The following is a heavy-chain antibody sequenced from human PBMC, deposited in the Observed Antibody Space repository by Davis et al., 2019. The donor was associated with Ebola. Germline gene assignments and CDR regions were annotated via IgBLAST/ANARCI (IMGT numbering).Heavy chain of an antibody. CDR1: GFAFSSYE. J-gene: IGHJ5*01. Sequence: GESLKISCAASGFAFSSYELNWVRQAPGKGLEWLSYIDGTGNTIYYAESVRGRFTISRDNAKNSLYMQINSLRVEDTAVYYCARETAHCGGDCYDSWGQGTLVTVSS. CDR3: ARETAHCGGDCYDS. D-gene: IGHD2-21*01. CDR2: IDGTGNTI. V-gene: IGHV3-48*03.